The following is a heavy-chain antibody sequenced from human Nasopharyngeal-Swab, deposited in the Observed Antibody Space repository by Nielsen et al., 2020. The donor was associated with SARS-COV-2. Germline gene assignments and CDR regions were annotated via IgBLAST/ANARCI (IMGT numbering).Heavy chain of an antibody. V-gene: IGHV3-23*03. CDR2: IHTDANNT. D-gene: IGHD6-13*01. Sequence: WIRQPPGKGLEWVSVIHTDANNTYYVDSVKGRFTISRDNSKKTLFLRMNSLRVEDTAVYYCAKVRSWRLDAFDSWGQGTLVTVSS. CDR3: AKVRSWRLDAFDS. J-gene: IGHJ4*02.